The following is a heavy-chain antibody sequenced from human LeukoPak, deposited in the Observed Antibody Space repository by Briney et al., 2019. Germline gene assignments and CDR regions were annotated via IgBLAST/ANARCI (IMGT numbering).Heavy chain of an antibody. CDR3: AKIDFLRPDV. D-gene: IGHD3-3*01. CDR1: GFTVSSNY. Sequence: PGGSLRLSCAASGFTVSSNYMSWVRQAPGKGLEWVAFIRYDGSNKYYADSVKGRFTISRDNSKNTLYLQMNSLRAEDTAVYYCAKIDFLRPDVWGKGTTVTVSS. J-gene: IGHJ6*04. V-gene: IGHV3-30*02. CDR2: IRYDGSNK.